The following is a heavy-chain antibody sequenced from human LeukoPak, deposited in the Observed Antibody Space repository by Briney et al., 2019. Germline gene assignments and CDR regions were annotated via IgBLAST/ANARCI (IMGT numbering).Heavy chain of an antibody. J-gene: IGHJ4*02. D-gene: IGHD3-16*02. V-gene: IGHV4-34*01. CDR1: GGSFSGYY. CDR3: ARGRYYDYVWGSYRYGGPLGY. CDR2: INHSGST. Sequence: KPSETLSLTCAVYGGSFSGYYWSWIRQPPGKGLGWIGEINHSGSTNYNPSLKSRVTISVDTSKNQFSLKLSSVTAADTAVYYCARGRYYDYVWGSYRYGGPLGYWGQGTLVTVSS.